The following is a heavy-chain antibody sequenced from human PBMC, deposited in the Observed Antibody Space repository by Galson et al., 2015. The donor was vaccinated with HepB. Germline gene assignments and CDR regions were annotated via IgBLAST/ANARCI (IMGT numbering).Heavy chain of an antibody. CDR2: IYSGGCDT. CDR1: GYSFTGYW. V-gene: IGHV5-51*01. Sequence: QSGAEVKEPGESLRISCKASGYSFTGYWIGWVRQMPGKGLEWMGFIYSGGCDTRYSPSFQGHDTISADKSINTAYLQWSSLEASDTAIYYCATAIHGANSWDQWGQGTLVTASS. J-gene: IGHJ4*02. CDR3: ATAIHGANSWDQ. D-gene: IGHD4-23*01.